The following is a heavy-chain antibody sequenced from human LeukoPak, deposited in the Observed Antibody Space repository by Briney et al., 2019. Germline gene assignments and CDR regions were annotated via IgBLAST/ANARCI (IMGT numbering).Heavy chain of an antibody. J-gene: IGHJ4*02. CDR2: IWFDGSVT. V-gene: IGHV3-33*01. CDR3: VRDGDQVVEFDY. CDR1: GFSFNAYG. Sequence: GGSLRLSCAASGFSFNAYGMHWVRQAPGKGLEWVAIIWFDGSVTYYEDSVKGRFTISRDNSKSTVYLQMDSLRAEDTAVYYCVRDGDQVVEFDYWGQGILVTVSS. D-gene: IGHD3-3*01.